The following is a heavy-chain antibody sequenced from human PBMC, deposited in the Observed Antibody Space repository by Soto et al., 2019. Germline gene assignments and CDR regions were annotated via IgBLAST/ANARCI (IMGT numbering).Heavy chain of an antibody. J-gene: IGHJ4*02. D-gene: IGHD6-19*01. V-gene: IGHV4-59*01. CDR1: GGSISSYY. CDR2: IYYSGST. CDR3: ARDTSSGWLDY. Sequence: PSETLSLTCTVSGGSISSYYWSWIRQPPGKGLEWIGYIYYSGSTNYNPSLKSRVTISVDTSKNQFSLKLSSVTAADTAVYYCARDTSSGWLDYWGQGTLVTVSS.